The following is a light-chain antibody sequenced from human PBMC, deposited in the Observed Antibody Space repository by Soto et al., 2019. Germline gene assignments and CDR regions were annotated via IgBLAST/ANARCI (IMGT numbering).Light chain of an antibody. Sequence: EIVLTQSPGTLSLXPXXSATLSCRASQTVSRSYFVWYQQKPGQAPRLLIYGASARAPGIPDRFSGTGSGTESTLTISRLEPEDFAVYFCQHFDSSPTFGGGTKVEIK. J-gene: IGKJ4*01. CDR2: GAS. V-gene: IGKV3-20*01. CDR1: QTVSRSY. CDR3: QHFDSSPT.